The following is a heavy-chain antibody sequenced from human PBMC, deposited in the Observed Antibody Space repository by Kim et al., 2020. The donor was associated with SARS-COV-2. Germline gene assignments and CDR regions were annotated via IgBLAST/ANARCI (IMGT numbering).Heavy chain of an antibody. CDR1: GGTFSSYA. J-gene: IGHJ5*02. CDR3: ARAGPFVDVSLQPLYDILTGPRSFDP. V-gene: IGHV1-69*13. D-gene: IGHD3-9*01. Sequence: SVKVSCKASGGTFSSYAISWVRQAPGQGLEWMGGIIPIFGTANYAQKFQGRVTITADESTSTAYMELSSLRSEDTAVYYCARAGPFVDVSLQPLYDILTGPRSFDPWGQGTLVTVSS. CDR2: IIPIFGTA.